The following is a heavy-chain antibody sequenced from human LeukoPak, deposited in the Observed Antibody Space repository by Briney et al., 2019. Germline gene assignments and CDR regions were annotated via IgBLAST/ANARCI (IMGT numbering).Heavy chain of an antibody. CDR3: ARDRYCSGGSCYFPPYYFDY. Sequence: ASVKVSRKASGYTFTGYYMHWVRQAPGQGLEWMGWINPNSGGTNYAQKFQGRVTMTRDTSISTAYMELSRLRSDDTAVYYCARDRYCSGGSCYFPPYYFDYWGQGTLVTVSS. CDR1: GYTFTGYY. D-gene: IGHD2-15*01. CDR2: INPNSGGT. J-gene: IGHJ4*02. V-gene: IGHV1-2*02.